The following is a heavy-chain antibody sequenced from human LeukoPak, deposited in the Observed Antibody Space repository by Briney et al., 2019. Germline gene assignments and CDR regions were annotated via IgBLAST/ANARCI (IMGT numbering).Heavy chain of an antibody. CDR1: GFTFSSYG. D-gene: IGHD3-22*01. CDR2: IRYDGSNK. V-gene: IGHV3-30*02. Sequence: GGSLRLSCAASGFTFSSYGMHWVRQAPGKGLEWAAFIRYDGSNKYYADSVKGRFTISRDNSKNTLYLQMNSLRAEDTAVYYCARDRSGYYYYFDYWGQGTLVTVSS. J-gene: IGHJ4*02. CDR3: ARDRSGYYYYFDY.